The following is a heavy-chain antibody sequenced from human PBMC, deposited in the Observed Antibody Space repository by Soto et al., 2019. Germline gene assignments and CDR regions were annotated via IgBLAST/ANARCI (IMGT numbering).Heavy chain of an antibody. D-gene: IGHD2-2*01. CDR2: ISSNGGRT. J-gene: IGHJ6*02. CDR3: VRNQLPTRSHYYGMDV. Sequence: GGSPRLSCSASGFTFSSYAIHWVRQAPGKGLEYVSAISSNGGRTYYADAVKGRFTISRDNSKNTLYLQMSRLRAEDAAVYYCVRNQLPTRSHYYGMDVWGQGTTVTVS. V-gene: IGHV3-64D*06. CDR1: GFTFSSYA.